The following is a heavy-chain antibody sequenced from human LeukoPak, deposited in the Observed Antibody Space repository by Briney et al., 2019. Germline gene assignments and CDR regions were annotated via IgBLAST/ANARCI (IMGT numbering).Heavy chain of an antibody. V-gene: IGHV4-59*01. CDR2: IYYSGTT. Sequence: SETLSLTCTVSGGSLSSYYWTWIRQPPGKGLGWIGYIYYSGTTNYNPSLKSRVTMSVDTSKNQFSLKLNSVTAADTAVYYCARSGPLTGYLYWGQGALVTVSS. D-gene: IGHD3-9*01. CDR1: GGSLSSYY. CDR3: ARSGPLTGYLY. J-gene: IGHJ4*02.